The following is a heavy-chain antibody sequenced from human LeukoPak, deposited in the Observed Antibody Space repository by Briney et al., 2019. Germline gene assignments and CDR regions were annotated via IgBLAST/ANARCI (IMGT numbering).Heavy chain of an antibody. J-gene: IGHJ4*02. D-gene: IGHD1-26*01. V-gene: IGHV5-51*01. CDR1: GYSFVNYW. CDR2: IYPRDSDT. Sequence: GESLKISCKGSGYSFVNYWIGWVRQMPGKGLEWMGIIYPRDSDTRYSPSFQGQVTISVDKSIRTAYLRWSSLKSSDTATYFCARQDGTFDYWGQGTRVTVS. CDR3: ARQDGTFDY.